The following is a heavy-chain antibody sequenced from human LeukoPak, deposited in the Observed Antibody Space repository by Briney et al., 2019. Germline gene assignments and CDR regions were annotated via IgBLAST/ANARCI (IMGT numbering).Heavy chain of an antibody. Sequence: SETLSLTCTVSGGSISNYYWSWIRQHPGKGLEWIGYIYYSGSTYYNPSLKSRVTISVDTSKNQFSLKLSSVTAADTAVYYCARASYCGGDCYPEFDYWGQGTLVTVSS. CDR2: IYYSGST. D-gene: IGHD2-21*02. J-gene: IGHJ4*02. CDR1: GGSISNYY. CDR3: ARASYCGGDCYPEFDY. V-gene: IGHV4-59*06.